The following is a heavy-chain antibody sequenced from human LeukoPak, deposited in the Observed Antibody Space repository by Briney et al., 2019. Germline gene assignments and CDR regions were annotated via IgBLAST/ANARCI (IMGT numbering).Heavy chain of an antibody. CDR1: GFTVSSNY. V-gene: IGHV3-53*01. CDR2: IYSGGST. J-gene: IGHJ4*02. D-gene: IGHD1-26*01. CDR3: ASSVRGATEYYFDY. Sequence: GGSLRLSCAASGFTVSSNYMSWVRQAPGKGLEWVSVIYSGGSTYYADSVKGLFTISRDNSKNTLYLQMNSLRAEDTAVYYCASSVRGATEYYFDYWGQGTLVTVSS.